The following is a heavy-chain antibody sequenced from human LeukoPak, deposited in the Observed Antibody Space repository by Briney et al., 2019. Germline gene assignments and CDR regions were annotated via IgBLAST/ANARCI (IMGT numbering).Heavy chain of an antibody. CDR3: AKVQHADFNMNFDS. CDR1: GFTFSSYV. D-gene: IGHD2-21*01. CDR2: ISASDDRT. J-gene: IGHJ4*02. V-gene: IGHV3-23*01. Sequence: TGGSLRLSCAASGFTFSSYVMNWLRQASGEGLEWVSSISASDDRTFYADSVKGRFTISRDNSKNTVYLQMNSLRAGDTAVYYCAKVQHADFNMNFDSWGQGTLVTVSS.